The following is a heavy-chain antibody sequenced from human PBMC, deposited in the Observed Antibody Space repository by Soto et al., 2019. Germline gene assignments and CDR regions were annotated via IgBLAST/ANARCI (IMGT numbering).Heavy chain of an antibody. Sequence: PGGSLRLPCAASGFTFRNYWMHWVRQAPGKGLVWVSRISDYGRVNYADSVEGRFTISRDDARSELYLQMSSLRLEDTAVYYCARGGVEPFDYWCQGALVTVSS. CDR3: ARGGVEPFDY. J-gene: IGHJ4*02. CDR1: GFTFRNYW. CDR2: ISDYGRV. V-gene: IGHV3-74*01. D-gene: IGHD3-3*01.